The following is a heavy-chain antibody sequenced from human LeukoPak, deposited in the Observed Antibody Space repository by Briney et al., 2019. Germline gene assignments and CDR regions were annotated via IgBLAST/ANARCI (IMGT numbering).Heavy chain of an antibody. V-gene: IGHV3-7*03. D-gene: IGHD6-13*01. J-gene: IGHJ4*02. Sequence: GGSLRLSCAAAGFGFSDFWMSWVRQAPGKGLEWVATIKQDGSETYYVDSVKGRFTISRDNSKNTLYLQMNSLRLEDTAGYYCAKGAGYSSNWNFDYWGQGTLVTVSS. CDR3: AKGAGYSSNWNFDY. CDR1: GFGFSDFW. CDR2: IKQDGSET.